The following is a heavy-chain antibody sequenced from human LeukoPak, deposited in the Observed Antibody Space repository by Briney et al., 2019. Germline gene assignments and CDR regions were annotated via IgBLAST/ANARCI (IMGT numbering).Heavy chain of an antibody. D-gene: IGHD3-10*01. V-gene: IGHV4-39*01. J-gene: IGHJ5*02. CDR2: IYYSGTT. CDR3: ARRFGELFRWFDP. CDR1: GVSISSTSHH. Sequence: SETLSLTCTDSGVSISSTSHHWGWIRQPPGKRLEWIGSIYYSGTTYYNPSLKSRVTISVDTSKNQFSLKLSSVTAADTAVYYCARRFGELFRWFDPWGQGTLVTVSS.